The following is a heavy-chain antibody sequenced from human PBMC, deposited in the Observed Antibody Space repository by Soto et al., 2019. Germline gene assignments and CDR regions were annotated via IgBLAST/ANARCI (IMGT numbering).Heavy chain of an antibody. D-gene: IGHD6-13*01. J-gene: IGHJ4*02. CDR2: INAGNGNT. Sequence: ASVKVSCKASGYTFTSYAMHWVRQAPGQRLEWMGWINAGNGNTKYSQKFQGRVTITRDTSASTAYMELSSLRSEDTAVYYCARDGTHYSSSWHQFDYWGQGTLVTVSS. V-gene: IGHV1-3*01. CDR1: GYTFTSYA. CDR3: ARDGTHYSSSWHQFDY.